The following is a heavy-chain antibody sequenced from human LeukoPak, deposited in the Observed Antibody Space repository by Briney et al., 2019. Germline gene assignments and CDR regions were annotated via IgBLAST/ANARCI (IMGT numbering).Heavy chain of an antibody. CDR1: GGSFSGYY. Sequence: SETLSLTCAVYGGSFSGYYWSWIRQPPGKGLEWIGEINHSGSTNYNPSLKSRVTISVDTSKNQFSLKLSSVIAADTAVYYCARERVAGTRLGAFDIWGQGTMVTVSS. J-gene: IGHJ3*02. CDR3: ARERVAGTRLGAFDI. V-gene: IGHV4-34*01. D-gene: IGHD6-19*01. CDR2: INHSGST.